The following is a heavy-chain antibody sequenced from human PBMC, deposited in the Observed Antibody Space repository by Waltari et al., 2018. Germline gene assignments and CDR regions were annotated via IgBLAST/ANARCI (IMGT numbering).Heavy chain of an antibody. CDR2: INHSGST. D-gene: IGHD6-19*01. Sequence: QVQLQQWGAGLLKPSETLSLTCAVYGGSFSGYYWSWTRQPPGKGLEWIGEINHSGSTNYNPSLKSRVTISVDTSKNQFSLKLSSVTAADTAVYYCARGRYSGWYFDYWGQGTLVTVSS. CDR1: GGSFSGYY. J-gene: IGHJ4*02. V-gene: IGHV4-34*01. CDR3: ARGRYSGWYFDY.